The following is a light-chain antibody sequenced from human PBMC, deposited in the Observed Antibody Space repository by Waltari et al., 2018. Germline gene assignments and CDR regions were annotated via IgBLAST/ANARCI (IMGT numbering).Light chain of an antibody. V-gene: IGKV2-30*02. CDR1: RSLVHSDGNTY. CDR3: MQGTDWSWT. Sequence: DIVMTQSPLSLPVTLGQPASISCRSSRSLVHSDGNTYLNWFQQRPGQSPRRLIYRVSNRDSGVPDRFSGSGSGTDFTLKISRVEAEDVGVYHCMQGTDWSWTFGQGP. CDR2: RVS. J-gene: IGKJ1*01.